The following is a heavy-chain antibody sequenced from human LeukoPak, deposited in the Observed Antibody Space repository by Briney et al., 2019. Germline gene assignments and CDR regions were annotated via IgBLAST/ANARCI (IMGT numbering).Heavy chain of an antibody. Sequence: GGSLRLSCAASGFTVSSNYMSWVRQAPGKGLEWVSVISGSGGSTYYADSVKGRFTISRDNSKNTLYLQMNSLRAEDTAVYYCAKDVITAIDYWGQGTLVTVSS. CDR3: AKDVITAIDY. CDR1: GFTVSSNY. J-gene: IGHJ4*02. CDR2: ISGSGGST. V-gene: IGHV3-23*01.